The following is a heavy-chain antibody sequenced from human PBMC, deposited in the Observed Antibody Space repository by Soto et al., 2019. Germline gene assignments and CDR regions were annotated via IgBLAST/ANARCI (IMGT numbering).Heavy chain of an antibody. CDR1: GFSLTTSGVG. CDR3: AHRVLRTVFGLVTTTAIYFDF. CDR2: IYWDDDK. D-gene: IGHD3-3*01. V-gene: IGHV2-5*02. J-gene: IGHJ4*02. Sequence: QITLNESGPPLVKPTQTLTLTCTFSGFSLTTSGVGVGWIRQSPGKAPEWLALIYWDDDKRYSPSLKSRLTITQDTSKSQVVLTMANLDPADTATYYCAHRVLRTVFGLVTTTAIYFDFWGQGTPVAVSS.